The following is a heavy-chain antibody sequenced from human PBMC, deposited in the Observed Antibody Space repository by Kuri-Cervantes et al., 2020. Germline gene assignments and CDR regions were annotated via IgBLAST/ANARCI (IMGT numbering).Heavy chain of an antibody. CDR2: ISWDGGST. Sequence: GESLKISCEGSGFTFDEYAMHWVRQAPGKGLEWVSLISWDGGSTYYADSVKGRFTISRDNSKNSLYLQMNSLRAEDTALYYCARGRETGRYFDWSLGYWGQGILVTVSS. CDR1: GFTFDEYA. J-gene: IGHJ4*02. D-gene: IGHD3-9*01. CDR3: ARGRETGRYFDWSLGY. V-gene: IGHV3-43D*03.